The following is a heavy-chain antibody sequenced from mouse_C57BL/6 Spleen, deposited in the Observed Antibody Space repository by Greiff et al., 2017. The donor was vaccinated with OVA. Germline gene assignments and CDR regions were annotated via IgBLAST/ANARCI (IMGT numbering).Heavy chain of an antibody. V-gene: IGHV5-4*01. CDR3: ARDPRWLRGDY. CDR1: GFTFSSYA. CDR2: ISDDGSYT. D-gene: IGHD2-2*01. Sequence: EVQLVESGGGLVKPGGSLKLSCAASGFTFSSYAMSWVRQTPEKRLEWVATISDDGSYTYYPDNVKGRFTISRDNAKNNLYLQMSHLKSEDTAMYYCARDPRWLRGDYWGQGTSVTVSS. J-gene: IGHJ4*01.